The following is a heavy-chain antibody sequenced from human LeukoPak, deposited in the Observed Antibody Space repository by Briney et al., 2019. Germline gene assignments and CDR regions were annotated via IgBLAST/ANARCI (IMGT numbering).Heavy chain of an antibody. Sequence: GGSLRLSCASSGFAFSDFEMNWVRQAPGKGLEWASYISSSGSIIYYADSVKGRFTISRDNAKRSLFLQMNSLRVEDTAVYYCARTMWGFDYWGQGTLVTVSS. V-gene: IGHV3-48*03. CDR2: ISSSGSII. CDR3: ARTMWGFDY. D-gene: IGHD7-27*01. CDR1: GFAFSDFE. J-gene: IGHJ4*02.